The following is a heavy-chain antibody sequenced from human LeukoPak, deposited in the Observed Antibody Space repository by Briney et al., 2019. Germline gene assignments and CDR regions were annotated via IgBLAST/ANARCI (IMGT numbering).Heavy chain of an antibody. CDR1: GFTFSTYS. Sequence: PGGSLRLSCGASGFTFSTYSMNWVRQAPGKGLEWFSYISSSSTTIYYADSLKGRFTISRDNAKKSLYLQMNSLRAEDTAVYYCARGEIAAAEGWFDPWGQGTLVTVSS. CDR3: ARGEIAAAEGWFDP. J-gene: IGHJ5*02. V-gene: IGHV3-48*04. D-gene: IGHD6-13*01. CDR2: ISSSSTTI.